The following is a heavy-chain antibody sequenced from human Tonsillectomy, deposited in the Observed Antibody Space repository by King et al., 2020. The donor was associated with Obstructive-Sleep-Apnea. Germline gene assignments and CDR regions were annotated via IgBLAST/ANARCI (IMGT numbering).Heavy chain of an antibody. CDR1: GFTFNSYA. Sequence: VQLVESGGGLVQPGGSLRLSCAASGFTFNSYAMSWVRQAPGKGLDWVSTISGIGDITYYADSVRGRFTISRDNTKKTLSLQMNSLRTENTAIYYCAKLVGSTGVDYGGQGTLVAVSS. V-gene: IGHV3-23*04. CDR3: AKLVGSTGVDY. CDR2: ISGIGDIT. J-gene: IGHJ4*02. D-gene: IGHD2-8*02.